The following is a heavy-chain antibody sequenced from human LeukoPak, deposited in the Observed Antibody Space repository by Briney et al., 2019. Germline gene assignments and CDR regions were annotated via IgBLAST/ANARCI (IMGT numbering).Heavy chain of an antibody. J-gene: IGHJ5*02. CDR3: ARDGYTNNWFDP. Sequence: ASVKVSCKAFGYTFTSFYMHWVRQAPRKGLEWMGIINPSGGSTSYAQRFQGRVTMTRDTSKNQFSLKLSSVTAADTAVYYCARDGYTNNWFDPWGQGTLVTVSS. V-gene: IGHV1-46*01. CDR2: INPSGGST. CDR1: GYTFTSFY. D-gene: IGHD5-24*01.